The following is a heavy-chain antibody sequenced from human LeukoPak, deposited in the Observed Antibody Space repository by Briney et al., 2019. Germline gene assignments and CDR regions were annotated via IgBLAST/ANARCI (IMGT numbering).Heavy chain of an antibody. V-gene: IGHV3-48*01. Sequence: PGGSLRLFCAASGFPFISYRMNWVRQAPGKGREWVSYISSSSSTIYYADSVKGRFTISRDNAKNSLYLQMNSLRAEDTAVYYCARVEAAVAAWFDPWGQGTLVTVSS. D-gene: IGHD6-19*01. J-gene: IGHJ5*02. CDR1: GFPFISYR. CDR3: ARVEAAVAAWFDP. CDR2: ISSSSSTI.